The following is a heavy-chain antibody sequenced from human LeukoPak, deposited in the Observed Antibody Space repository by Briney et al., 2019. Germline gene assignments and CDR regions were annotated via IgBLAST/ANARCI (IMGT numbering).Heavy chain of an antibody. V-gene: IGHV3-23*01. D-gene: IGHD4-17*01. CDR3: AKNRYGDYASDY. J-gene: IGHJ4*02. Sequence: GGSLRLSCAASGFIFFAYGMTWVRQAPGKGLEWVSSISGSGGTTYYADFVKGRFTISRDNSKNTLSLQMNSLRAEDTAVYYCAKNRYGDYASDYWGQGTLVTVSS. CDR2: ISGSGGTT. CDR1: GFIFFAYG.